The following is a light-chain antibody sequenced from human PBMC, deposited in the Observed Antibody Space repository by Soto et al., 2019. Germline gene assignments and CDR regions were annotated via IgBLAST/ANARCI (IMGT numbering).Light chain of an antibody. V-gene: IGLV2-14*01. CDR1: SSDVGAYSY. Sequence: QSVLTQPASVSGSPGQSITISCTGTSSDVGAYSYVSWYQQHPGKAPKLMIYEVSNRPSGVSNRFSGSKSGSTASLTISGLQAEDEADYYCSSYTTRSTVVFGGGTKLTVL. CDR3: SSYTTRSTVV. CDR2: EVS. J-gene: IGLJ2*01.